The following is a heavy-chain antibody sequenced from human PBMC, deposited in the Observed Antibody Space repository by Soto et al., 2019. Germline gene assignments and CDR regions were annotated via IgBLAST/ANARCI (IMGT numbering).Heavy chain of an antibody. CDR2: IKPDGISK. V-gene: IGHV3-30*18. J-gene: IGHJ5*02. CDR1: GVRFSSYA. D-gene: IGHD6-13*01. CDR3: AKPRSSLYRPPFDP. Sequence: QVKLVESGGGVVQAGRSLRLSCAASGVRFSSYAIHWGRQAQGKGLEWVAVIKPDGISKDYRESVKGRFTISRDNSKNKVYLYMSNLRPEDTGVYYCAKPRSSLYRPPFDPWGHGTRVSVSS.